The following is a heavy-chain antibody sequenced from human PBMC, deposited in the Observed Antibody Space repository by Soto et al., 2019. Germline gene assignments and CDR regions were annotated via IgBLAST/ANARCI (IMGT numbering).Heavy chain of an antibody. CDR2: LYCSGNT. J-gene: IGHJ4*02. V-gene: IGHV4-59*01. D-gene: IGHD2-15*01. Sequence: NPSETLSLTCTVSGGSISPFYWSWVRQPPGKGLEWIGYLYCSGNTNYNPSLRSRVTISVDASKNQVYLRLTSVTAADTAVYYCARVGGVAARTFDYWGQGTVVTVSS. CDR3: ARVGGVAARTFDY. CDR1: GGSISPFY.